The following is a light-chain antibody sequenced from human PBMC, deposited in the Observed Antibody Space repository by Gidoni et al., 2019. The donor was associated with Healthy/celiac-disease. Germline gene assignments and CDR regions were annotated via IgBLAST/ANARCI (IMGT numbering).Light chain of an antibody. CDR1: QSISSY. V-gene: IGKV1-39*01. CDR3: QQSYSTPLT. J-gene: IGKJ4*01. Sequence: DIQMTQSPSSLSASVGDRVTITCRASQSISSYLNWYQQKPGKAPKLLIYAASSLQSGVPSRVSGSGSGTDFTHNISSLQPEDFATYYCQQSYSTPLTLGGGTKVEIK. CDR2: AAS.